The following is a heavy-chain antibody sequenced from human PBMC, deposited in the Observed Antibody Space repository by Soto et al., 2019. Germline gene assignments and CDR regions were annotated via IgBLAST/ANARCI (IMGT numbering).Heavy chain of an antibody. CDR2: IGTAGDT. CDR1: GFTFSSYD. J-gene: IGHJ6*02. CDR3: ARSYYYYDSSGSPFGYYYGMDV. D-gene: IGHD3-22*01. Sequence: GSLRLSCAASGFTFSSYDMHWVRQATGKGLEWVSAIGTAGDTYYPGSVKGRFTISRENAKNSLYLQMNSLRAGDTAVYYCARSYYYYDSSGSPFGYYYGMDVRGQGTTVTVSS. V-gene: IGHV3-13*01.